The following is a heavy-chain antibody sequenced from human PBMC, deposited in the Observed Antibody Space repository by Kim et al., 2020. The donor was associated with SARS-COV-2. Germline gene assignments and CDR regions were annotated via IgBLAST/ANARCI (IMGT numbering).Heavy chain of an antibody. J-gene: IGHJ6*02. V-gene: IGHV4-34*01. D-gene: IGHD3-22*01. CDR3: ARAQAGLRLPYYYYYYGMDV. CDR2: INHSGST. Sequence: SETLSLTCAVYGGSFSGYYWSWIRQPPGKGLEWIGEINHSGSTNYNPSLKSRVTISVVTSKNQFSLKLSSVTAADTAVYYCARAQAGLRLPYYYYYYGMDVWGQGTTVTVSS. CDR1: GGSFSGYY.